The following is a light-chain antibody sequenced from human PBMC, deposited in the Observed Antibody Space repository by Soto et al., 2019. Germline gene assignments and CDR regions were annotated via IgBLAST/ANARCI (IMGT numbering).Light chain of an antibody. Sequence: SYELTQPPSVSVAPGKTARITCGGINIGSKHVHWYQQKPGQAPVLVIYYDTDRPSGIPERFSGSNSGNTATLTISRVEAGDEADYSGHVCDISRDHPLFGGVTKLTVL. CDR1: NIGSKH. V-gene: IGLV3-21*04. CDR3: HVCDISRDHPL. J-gene: IGLJ2*01. CDR2: YDT.